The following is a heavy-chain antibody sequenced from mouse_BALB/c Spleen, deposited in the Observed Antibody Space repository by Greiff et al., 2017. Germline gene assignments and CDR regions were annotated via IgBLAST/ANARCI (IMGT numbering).Heavy chain of an antibody. CDR3: ARGLTGTRGYFDY. Sequence: VKLMESGAELAKPGASVKMSCKASGYTFTSYWMHWVKQRPGQGLEWIGYINPSTGYTEYNQKFKDKATLTADKSSSTAYMQLSSLTSEDSAVYYCARGLTGTRGYFDYWGQGTTLTVSS. CDR2: INPSTGYT. CDR1: GYTFTSYW. J-gene: IGHJ2*01. D-gene: IGHD4-1*01. V-gene: IGHV1-7*01.